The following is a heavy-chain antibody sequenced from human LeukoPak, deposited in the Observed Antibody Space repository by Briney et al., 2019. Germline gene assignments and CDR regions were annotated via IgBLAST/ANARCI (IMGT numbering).Heavy chain of an antibody. CDR2: IYPGDSDT. D-gene: IGHD3-22*01. J-gene: IGHJ4*02. CDR3: ARQRTYYYDPPGY. CDR1: GYSFTSYW. Sequence: GESLKISCKGSGYSFTSYWIGWVRQMPGKGLAWMGIIYPGDSDTRYSPSFQGQVTISADKSISTAYLQWSSLKASDTAMYYCARQRTYYYDPPGYWGQGTLVTVSS. V-gene: IGHV5-51*01.